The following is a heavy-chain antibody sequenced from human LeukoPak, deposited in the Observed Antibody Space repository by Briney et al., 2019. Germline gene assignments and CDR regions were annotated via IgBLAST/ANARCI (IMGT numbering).Heavy chain of an antibody. J-gene: IGHJ4*02. Sequence: KPSETLSLTCTVSGGSISSSDYYWGWIRQPPGRGLEWIGTIYYSGSTSYNPSLKSRVTMSVDTSKNQFSLKLSSVTAADTAVYYCARDDSSGYYSFDYWGQGTLVTVSS. V-gene: IGHV4-39*07. CDR3: ARDDSSGYYSFDY. D-gene: IGHD3-22*01. CDR2: IYYSGST. CDR1: GGSISSSDYY.